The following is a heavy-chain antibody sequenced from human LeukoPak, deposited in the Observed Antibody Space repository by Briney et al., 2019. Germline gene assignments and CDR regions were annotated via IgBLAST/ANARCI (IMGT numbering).Heavy chain of an antibody. D-gene: IGHD2-8*02. J-gene: IGHJ4*02. CDR3: ASLVDGKWSFDY. V-gene: IGHV5-51*01. CDR2: IYLGESDT. Sequence: GESLKISCKGSGYSFTSYWIGWVRQMPGKGLEWMGIIYLGESDTRYSPSFQGQVTISAHKSITTAYLQWGSLKASDTAMYYCASLVDGKWSFDYWGQGTLVTVSS. CDR1: GYSFTSYW.